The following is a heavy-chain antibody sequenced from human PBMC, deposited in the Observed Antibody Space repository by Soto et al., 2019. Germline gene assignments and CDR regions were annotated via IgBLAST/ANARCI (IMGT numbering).Heavy chain of an antibody. CDR1: GGSISSCSYY. J-gene: IGHJ1*01. CDR3: ARHLGSGSRGGY. V-gene: IGHV4-39*01. Sequence: PSETLSLTCTVSGGSISSCSYYWGWIRQPPGKGLEWIGSIYYSGSTYYNPSLKSRVTISVDTSKNQFSLKLSSVTAADTAVYYCARHLGSGSRGGYWGQGTLVTVSS. D-gene: IGHD5-12*01. CDR2: IYYSGST.